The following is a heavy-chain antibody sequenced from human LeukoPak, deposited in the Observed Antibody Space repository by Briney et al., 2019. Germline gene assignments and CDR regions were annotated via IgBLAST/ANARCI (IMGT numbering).Heavy chain of an antibody. Sequence: GASVKVSCKASGYTFTSCGISWVRQAPGQGLEWMGWISTYNGNANYAQKLQGRVTMTTDTSTSTAYMELRSLRSDDTAVYYCARAGIAAAARTGDWFDPWGQGTLVTVSS. CDR2: ISTYNGNA. J-gene: IGHJ5*02. V-gene: IGHV1-18*01. CDR3: ARAGIAAAARTGDWFDP. CDR1: GYTFTSCG. D-gene: IGHD6-13*01.